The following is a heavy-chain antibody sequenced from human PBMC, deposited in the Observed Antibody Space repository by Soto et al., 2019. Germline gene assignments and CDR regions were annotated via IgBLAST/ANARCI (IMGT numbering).Heavy chain of an antibody. V-gene: IGHV3-21*01. CDR2: IGSSGGYM. CDR1: GFTFSSYS. J-gene: IGHJ5*02. CDR3: VRVGVVIPHLNWFDP. D-gene: IGHD3-3*01. Sequence: EVQLVESGGGLVKPGGSLRLSCAVSGFTFSSYSMNWVRQAPGKGLEWVSSIGSSGGYMYYADSVKGRFTISRDNAKNSLYLQMNSLRAEDTALYFCVRVGVVIPHLNWFDPWGQGTLVTVSS.